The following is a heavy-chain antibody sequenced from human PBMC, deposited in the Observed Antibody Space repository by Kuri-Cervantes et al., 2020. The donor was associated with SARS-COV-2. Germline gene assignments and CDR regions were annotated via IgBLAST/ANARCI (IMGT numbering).Heavy chain of an antibody. CDR3: ARRECSGGSCYSGEGHYYYGMDV. J-gene: IGHJ6*02. V-gene: IGHV1-2*02. CDR2: INPNSGGT. CDR1: GYTFTGYY. Sequence: KISCKAPGYTFTGYYMHWVRQAPGQGLEWMGWINPNSGGTNYAQKFQGRVTMTRDTSISTAYMELSRLRSDDTAVYYCARRECSGGSCYSGEGHYYYGMDVWGQGTTVTVSS. D-gene: IGHD2-15*01.